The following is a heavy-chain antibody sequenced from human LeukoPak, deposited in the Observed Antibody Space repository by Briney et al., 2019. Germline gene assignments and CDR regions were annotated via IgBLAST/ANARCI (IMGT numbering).Heavy chain of an antibody. Sequence: PGGSLRLSCAASGFNFRGYGMHWVRQAPGKGLEWVTFIHYDGRNQYYADSVKGRFTISRDNSKNTLYLQMNSLRPEDTAVYYCAKAAYDSSGPWYYFDYWGQGTLVTVSS. V-gene: IGHV3-30*02. J-gene: IGHJ4*02. CDR1: GFNFRGYG. CDR2: IHYDGRNQ. CDR3: AKAAYDSSGPWYYFDY. D-gene: IGHD3-22*01.